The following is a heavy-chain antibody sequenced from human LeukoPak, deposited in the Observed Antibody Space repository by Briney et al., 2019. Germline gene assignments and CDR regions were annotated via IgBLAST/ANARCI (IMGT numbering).Heavy chain of an antibody. CDR1: GGSVSSGSYY. V-gene: IGHV4-61*01. CDR3: ARAGYSYGDDNWFDP. CDR2: IYDTGST. D-gene: IGHD5-18*01. J-gene: IGHJ5*02. Sequence: SETLSLTCSVSGGSVSSGSYYWSWIRQPPGKGLEWIGYIYDTGSTNYNPSLKSRVTISVDTSKNQLSLKLSSVTAADTAVYYCARAGYSYGDDNWFDPWGQGTLVTVSS.